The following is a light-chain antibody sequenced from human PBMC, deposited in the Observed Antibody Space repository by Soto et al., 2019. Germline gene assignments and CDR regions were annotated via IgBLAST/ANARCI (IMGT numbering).Light chain of an antibody. Sequence: EIVLTQSPGTLSLSPGERATLSGMASQSVSSDLAWYEQKPGQAPRRVIYGASTRAAAIPDRFSGSGSGTDFTLTITRLQSEDSAVYLCQQYTGPPTTFGQGTRLEIK. V-gene: IGKV3-20*01. CDR2: GAS. J-gene: IGKJ5*01. CDR3: QQYTGPPTT. CDR1: QSVSSD.